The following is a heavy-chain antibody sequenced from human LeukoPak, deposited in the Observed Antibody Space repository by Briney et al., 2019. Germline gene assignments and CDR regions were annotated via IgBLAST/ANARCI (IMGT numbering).Heavy chain of an antibody. V-gene: IGHV3-48*01. CDR3: AKDLRVRWPYYYYYGMDV. Sequence: QPGGSLRLSCAASGFTFSSYSMNWVRQAPGKGLEWVSYISSSSSTIYYADSVKGRFTISRDNSKNTLYLQMNSLRAEDTAVYYCAKDLRVRWPYYYYYGMDVWGQGTTVTVSS. CDR2: ISSSSSTI. CDR1: GFTFSSYS. D-gene: IGHD5-24*01. J-gene: IGHJ6*02.